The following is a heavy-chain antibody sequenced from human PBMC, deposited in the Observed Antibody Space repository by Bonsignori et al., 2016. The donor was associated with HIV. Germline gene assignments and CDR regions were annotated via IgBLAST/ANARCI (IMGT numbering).Heavy chain of an antibody. D-gene: IGHD6-6*01. Sequence: VRQMPGKGLEWIGEINHSGSTNYNPSLKSRVTISVDTSKNQFSLKLSSVTAADTAVYYCATGIAARRGYYYYMDVWGKGTTVTVSS. V-gene: IGHV4-34*01. CDR2: INHSGST. J-gene: IGHJ6*03. CDR3: ATGIAARRGYYYYMDV.